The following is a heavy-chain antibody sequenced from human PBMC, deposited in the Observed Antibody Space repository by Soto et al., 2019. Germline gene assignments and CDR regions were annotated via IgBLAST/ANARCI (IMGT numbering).Heavy chain of an antibody. D-gene: IGHD3-22*01. CDR1: GGTFSSYA. CDR3: ASDYYDSSGSDGY. J-gene: IGHJ4*02. Sequence: SVKVSCKASGGTFSSYAISWVRQAPGQGLEWMGGIIPIFGTANYAQKFQGRVTITADESTSTAYMELSSLRSEDTAVYYCASDYYDSSGSDGYWGQGTLVTVSS. V-gene: IGHV1-69*13. CDR2: IIPIFGTA.